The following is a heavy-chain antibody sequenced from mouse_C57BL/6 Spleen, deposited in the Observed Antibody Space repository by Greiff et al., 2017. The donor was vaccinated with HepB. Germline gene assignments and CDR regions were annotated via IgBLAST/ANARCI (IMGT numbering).Heavy chain of an antibody. CDR2: INPSTGGT. CDR3: ARPGSSAWFAY. CDR1: GYSFTGYY. D-gene: IGHD1-1*01. Sequence: EVQLQQSGPELVKPGASVKISCKASGYSFTGYYMNWVKQSPEKSLEWIGEINPSTGGTTYNQKFKAKATLTVDKSSSTAYMQLKSLTSEDSAVYYCARPGSSAWFAYWGQGTLVTVSA. J-gene: IGHJ3*01. V-gene: IGHV1-42*01.